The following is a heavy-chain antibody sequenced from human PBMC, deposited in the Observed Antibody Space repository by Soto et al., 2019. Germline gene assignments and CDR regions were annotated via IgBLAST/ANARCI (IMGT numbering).Heavy chain of an antibody. J-gene: IGHJ6*02. CDR3: AKDLGPPHTQWLPFSSYYYYGMDV. D-gene: IGHD6-19*01. Sequence: GGSLRLSCAASGFTFSSYAMSWVRQAPGKGLEWVSAISGSGGSTYYADSVKGRFTISRDNSKNTLYLQMNSLRAEDTAVYYCAKDLGPPHTQWLPFSSYYYYGMDVWGQGTTVTVSS. CDR1: GFTFSSYA. V-gene: IGHV3-23*01. CDR2: ISGSGGST.